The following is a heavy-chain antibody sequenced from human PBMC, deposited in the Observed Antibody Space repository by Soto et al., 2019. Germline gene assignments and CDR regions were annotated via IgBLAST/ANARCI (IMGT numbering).Heavy chain of an antibody. CDR2: IRQDGNDK. CDR3: ARDISGALDY. Sequence: GGSLRLSCAASGFSLSSCWMAWVRQAPGKGPEWVANIRQDGNDKNYVDSVKGRFTISRDNAKPTLFLQMNSLRAEDTAIYYCARDISGALDYWGQGTLVTVSS. V-gene: IGHV3-7*03. J-gene: IGHJ4*02. D-gene: IGHD1-20*01. CDR1: GFSLSSCW.